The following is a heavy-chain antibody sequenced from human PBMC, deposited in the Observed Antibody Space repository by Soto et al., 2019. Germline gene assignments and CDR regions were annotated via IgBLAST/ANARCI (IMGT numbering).Heavy chain of an antibody. CDR1: GFTFSSYA. V-gene: IGHV3-30-3*01. CDR2: ISYDGSNK. CDR3: AREMNYYDSSGYWGLYNWFDP. Sequence: VQLVESGGGVVQPGRSLRLSCAASGFTFSSYAMHWVRQAPGKGLEWVAVISYDGSNKYYADSVKGRFTISRDNSKNTLYLQMNSLRAEDTAVYYCAREMNYYDSSGYWGLYNWFDPWGQGTLVTVSS. J-gene: IGHJ5*02. D-gene: IGHD3-22*01.